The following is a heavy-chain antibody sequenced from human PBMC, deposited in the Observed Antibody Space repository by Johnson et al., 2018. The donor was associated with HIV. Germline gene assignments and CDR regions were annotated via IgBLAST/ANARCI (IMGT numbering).Heavy chain of an antibody. CDR1: GFTFSSYA. Sequence: QVQLVESGGGVVRPGGSLRLSCAASGFTFSSYAMHWVRQAPGKGLEWVTIISYDGSNKYYADYVKGRFTISRDNSKNTLYLEMNSMRAEDTAVYYCAKGSGSGWLRDAFDIWGQGTMVTVSS. CDR2: ISYDGSNK. V-gene: IGHV3-30-3*01. J-gene: IGHJ3*02. CDR3: AKGSGSGWLRDAFDI. D-gene: IGHD6-19*01.